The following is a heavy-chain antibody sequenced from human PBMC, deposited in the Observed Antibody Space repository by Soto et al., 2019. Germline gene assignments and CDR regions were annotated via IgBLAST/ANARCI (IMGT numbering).Heavy chain of an antibody. Sequence: GGSLRLSCAVSGFTLTTYSMNWVRQAPGKGLEWISFSNKNGFTIYYADSVKGRFTISRDYAKNSLYLQMDSLRHEDTAVYYCARGAVTGTSIFDYWGLGTLVTVSS. CDR1: GFTLTTYS. CDR2: SNKNGFTI. CDR3: ARGAVTGTSIFDY. D-gene: IGHD6-19*01. J-gene: IGHJ4*02. V-gene: IGHV3-48*02.